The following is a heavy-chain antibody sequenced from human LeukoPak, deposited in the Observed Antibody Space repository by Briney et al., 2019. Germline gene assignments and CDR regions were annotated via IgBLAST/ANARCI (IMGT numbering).Heavy chain of an antibody. Sequence: GGSLRLSCAASGFTFSSYSMNWVRQAPGKGLEWVSSISSSSSYIYYADSVKGRFTISRGKAKNSLYLQMNSLRAEDTAVYYCASDRILTGYYHLDYWGQGTLVTVSS. D-gene: IGHD3-9*01. J-gene: IGHJ4*02. CDR3: ASDRILTGYYHLDY. CDR2: ISSSSSYI. CDR1: GFTFSSYS. V-gene: IGHV3-21*01.